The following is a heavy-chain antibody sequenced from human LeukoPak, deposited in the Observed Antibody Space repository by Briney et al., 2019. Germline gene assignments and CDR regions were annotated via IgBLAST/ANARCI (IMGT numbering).Heavy chain of an antibody. CDR3: AREAGRITIFGVVRDAFDI. Sequence: PGGSLRLSCAASGFTVSSNYMSWVRQAPGKGLEWVSVIYSGGSTYYADSVKGRFTISRDNAKNSLYLQMNSLRAEDTAVYYCAREAGRITIFGVVRDAFDIWGQGTMVTVSS. CDR1: GFTVSSNY. D-gene: IGHD3-3*01. CDR2: IYSGGST. J-gene: IGHJ3*02. V-gene: IGHV3-66*01.